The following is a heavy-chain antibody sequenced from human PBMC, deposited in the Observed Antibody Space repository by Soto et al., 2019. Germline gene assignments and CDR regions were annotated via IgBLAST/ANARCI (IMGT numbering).Heavy chain of an antibody. CDR2: MNPSRGKT. J-gene: IGHJ4*02. CDR1: GYSFTSLD. D-gene: IGHD6-13*01. Sequence: ASEKVSCKTSGYSFTSLDINWVRQAPGQGPEWMGWMNPSRGKTGYAQKFQDRVIMTRDTSTSTAYMELRSLRYEDTAVYYCGRGVRAGIDHWGQGTLVTVSS. CDR3: GRGVRAGIDH. V-gene: IGHV1-8*01.